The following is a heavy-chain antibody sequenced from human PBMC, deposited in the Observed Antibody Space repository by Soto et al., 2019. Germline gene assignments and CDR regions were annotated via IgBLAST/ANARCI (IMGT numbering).Heavy chain of an antibody. CDR3: ARALLWLNYYYYGMDV. J-gene: IGHJ6*02. CDR2: ISSSSSYI. V-gene: IGHV3-21*01. CDR1: GFTFSSYS. Sequence: GGSLRLSCAASGFTFSSYSMNWVRQAPGKGLEWVSSISSSSSYIYYADSVKGRFTISRDNAKNSLYLQMNSLRAEDTAVYYCARALLWLNYYYYGMDVWGQGTTVTVSS. D-gene: IGHD5-18*01.